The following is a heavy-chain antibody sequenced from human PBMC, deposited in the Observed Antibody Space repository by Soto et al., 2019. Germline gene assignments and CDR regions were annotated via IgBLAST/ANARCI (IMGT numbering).Heavy chain of an antibody. D-gene: IGHD3-10*01. CDR3: ARDGGNYYGSGSYYVDYYYYGMDV. CDR1: GFTVSSNY. J-gene: IGHJ6*02. CDR2: IYSGGST. V-gene: IGHV3-53*01. Sequence: GGSLRLSCAASGFTVSSNYMSWVRQAPGKGLEWVSVIYSGGSTYYADSVKGRFTISRDNSKNTLYLQMNSLRAEDTAVYYCARDGGNYYGSGSYYVDYYYYGMDVWGQGTTVTVSS.